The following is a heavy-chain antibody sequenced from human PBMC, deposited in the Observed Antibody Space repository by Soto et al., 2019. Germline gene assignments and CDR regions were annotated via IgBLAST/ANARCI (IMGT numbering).Heavy chain of an antibody. J-gene: IGHJ6*03. V-gene: IGHV4-59*08. D-gene: IGHD3-9*01. Sequence: PSETLSLTCTVSGGSINRYYWSWIRQPPGKGLEWIGYIYDSGSTKYNPSLESRVTISVDTSKNQFSLKLSSVTAADTAVYYCARLGKIYYDILTGYIYYYYYMDVWGKGTTVTVSS. CDR2: IYDSGST. CDR1: GGSINRYY. CDR3: ARLGKIYYDILTGYIYYYYYMDV.